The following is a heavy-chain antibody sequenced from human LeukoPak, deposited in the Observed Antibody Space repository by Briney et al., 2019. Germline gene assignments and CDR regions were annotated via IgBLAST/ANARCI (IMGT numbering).Heavy chain of an antibody. Sequence: GGSLRLSCAASGFTFSTYAMNWVRQAPGKGLEWVSTFSGSVDTTYYADSVKGRFTISRDNAKNSLYLQMDSLRAEDTAVYYCASLPTAASYMDVWGKGTTVTVSS. J-gene: IGHJ6*03. V-gene: IGHV3-23*01. CDR2: FSGSVDTT. D-gene: IGHD5/OR15-5a*01. CDR3: ASLPTAASYMDV. CDR1: GFTFSTYA.